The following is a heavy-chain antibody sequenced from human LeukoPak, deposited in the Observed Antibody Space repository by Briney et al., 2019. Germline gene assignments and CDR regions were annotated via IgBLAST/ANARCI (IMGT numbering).Heavy chain of an antibody. CDR2: INAGNGNT. CDR3: ARDCGKFTMVRGVNNWFDP. CDR1: GYTFNANY. D-gene: IGHD3-10*01. V-gene: IGHV1-3*01. J-gene: IGHJ5*02. Sequence: ASVKVSCKASGYTFNANYIHWVRQAPGRGLEWMGWINAGNGNTKYSQKFQGRVTITRDTSASTAYMELSSLRSEDTAVYYCARDCGKFTMVRGVNNWFDPWGQGTLVTVSS.